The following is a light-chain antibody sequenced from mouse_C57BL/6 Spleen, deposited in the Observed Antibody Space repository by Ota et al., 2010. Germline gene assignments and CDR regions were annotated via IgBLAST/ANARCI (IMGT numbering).Light chain of an antibody. Sequence: DIVMTQSHKFMSTSVGDRVSITCKASQDVGTAVAWYQQKPGQSPKLLIYWASTREPGVPDRFTGSGSGTDFTLTISNVQSEDLAEYFCQQYNSYPLTFGAGTKLELK. J-gene: IGKJ5*01. V-gene: IGKV6-23*01. CDR3: QQYNSYPLT. CDR1: QDVGTA. CDR2: WAS.